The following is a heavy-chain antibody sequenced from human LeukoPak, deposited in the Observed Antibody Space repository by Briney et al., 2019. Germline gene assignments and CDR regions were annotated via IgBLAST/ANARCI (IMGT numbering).Heavy chain of an antibody. J-gene: IGHJ3*02. CDR1: GGSISSNY. D-gene: IGHD6-13*01. CDR2: IYSGGST. Sequence: ETLSLTCTVSGGSISSNYMSWVRQAPGKGLEWVSVIYSGGSTYYADSVKGRFTISRDNSKNTLYLQMNSLRAEDTAVYYCARAWGIAAAADAFDIWGQGTMVTVSS. CDR3: ARAWGIAAAADAFDI. V-gene: IGHV3-53*01.